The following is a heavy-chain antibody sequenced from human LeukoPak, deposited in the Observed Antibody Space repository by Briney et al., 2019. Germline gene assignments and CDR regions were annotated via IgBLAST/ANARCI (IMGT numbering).Heavy chain of an antibody. V-gene: IGHV3-21*01. Sequence: KSGGSLRLSCAASGFTFSSYGMNWVRQAPGKGLEWVSFISSSSSYIYYADSVKGRFTISRDNAKNSLYLQMNSLRAEDTAVYYCASLTRPASSDYYYYYMDVWGKGTTVTISS. CDR1: GFTFSSYG. CDR2: ISSSSSYI. CDR3: ASLTRPASSDYYYYYMDV. J-gene: IGHJ6*03.